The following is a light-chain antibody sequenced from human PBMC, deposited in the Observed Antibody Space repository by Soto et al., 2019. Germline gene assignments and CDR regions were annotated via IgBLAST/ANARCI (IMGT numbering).Light chain of an antibody. V-gene: IGKV1-5*03. J-gene: IGKJ4*01. CDR1: QSISSW. Sequence: DIQMTQSPSTLSASVGDRVTITCRASQSISSWLAWYQQKPGKAPKLLIYKASSLESGVPSRFSGSGSGTEFTLTISSLQPDDFATYYCQQYDSLPTFGGGTKVELK. CDR3: QQYDSLPT. CDR2: KAS.